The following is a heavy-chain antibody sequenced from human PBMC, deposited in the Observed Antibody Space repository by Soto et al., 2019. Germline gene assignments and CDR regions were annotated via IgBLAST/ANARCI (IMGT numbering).Heavy chain of an antibody. CDR2: IITDGSEK. CDR1: GFTFSNYW. Sequence: GGSLRLSCAASGFTFSNYWMTWVRQAAGKGLEWVANIITDGSEKSDVDSAKGRFTISSDNAKNSLYLEMNTLRVVDSAVYYFSSDWARLDYWGQGTLVTVSS. V-gene: IGHV3-7*03. CDR3: SSDWARLDY. J-gene: IGHJ4*02. D-gene: IGHD3-16*01.